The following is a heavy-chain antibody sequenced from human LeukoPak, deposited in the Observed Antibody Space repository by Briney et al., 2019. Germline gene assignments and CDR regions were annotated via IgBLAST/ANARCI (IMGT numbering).Heavy chain of an antibody. CDR1: GFTFSSYA. V-gene: IGHV3-30*04. CDR2: ISYDGSIK. CDR3: AKDALGGDSFDY. J-gene: IGHJ4*02. Sequence: GGSLRLSCAASGFTFSSYAMHWVRQAPGKGLEWVALISYDGSIKYYGDSVKGRFTISRDNSKNTLYLQMNSLRVEDTAVYYCAKDALGGDSFDYWGQGTLVTVPS. D-gene: IGHD3-16*01.